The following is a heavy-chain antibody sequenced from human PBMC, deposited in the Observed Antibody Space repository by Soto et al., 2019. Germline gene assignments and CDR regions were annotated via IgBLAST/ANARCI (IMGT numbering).Heavy chain of an antibody. CDR2: IKQDGSEK. J-gene: IGHJ4*02. V-gene: IGHV3-7*01. CDR3: AKVRGVTCFDY. CDR1: GFTFSSYW. Sequence: GGSLRLSCAASGFTFSSYWMSWVRQAPGKGLEWVANIKQDGSEKYYVENVKGRFTISRDNAKNSLYLQMNSLRAEDTAVYYCAKVRGVTCFDYWGQGTLVTVSS. D-gene: IGHD3-10*01.